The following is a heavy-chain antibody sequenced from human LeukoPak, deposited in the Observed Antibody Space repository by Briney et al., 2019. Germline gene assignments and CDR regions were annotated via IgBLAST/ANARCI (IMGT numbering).Heavy chain of an antibody. D-gene: IGHD5-12*01. Sequence: PGGSLRLSCAASGFTFGVYAMTWVRQAPGRGLEWVSTISDNAYYSDSVKGRFTISRDDSKSTLFLQMSSLTVEDTAIYHCARSLGSGYHYFDYWGQGILVTVSS. V-gene: IGHV3-23*01. J-gene: IGHJ4*02. CDR2: ISDNA. CDR1: GFTFGVYA. CDR3: ARSLGSGYHYFDY.